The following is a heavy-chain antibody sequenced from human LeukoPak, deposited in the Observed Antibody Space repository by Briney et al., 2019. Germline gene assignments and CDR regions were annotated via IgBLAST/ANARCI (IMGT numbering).Heavy chain of an antibody. CDR3: AKEPTENFYHSSGAFDY. D-gene: IGHD3-22*01. V-gene: IGHV1-18*01. J-gene: IGHJ4*02. CDR1: GYTFTSYG. CDR2: ISAYNGNT. Sequence: ASVKVSCKASGYTFTSYGISWVRQAPGQGLEWMGWISAYNGNTNYAQKLQGRVTMTTDTSTSTAYMELRSLRSDDTAVYYCAKEPTENFYHSSGAFDYWGQGTLVTVSS.